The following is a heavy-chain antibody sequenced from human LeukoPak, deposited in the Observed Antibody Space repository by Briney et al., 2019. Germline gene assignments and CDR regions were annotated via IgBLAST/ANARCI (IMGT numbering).Heavy chain of an antibody. CDR2: ISGSGGNT. V-gene: IGHV3-23*01. J-gene: IGHJ5*01. CDR3: AKDYRYAIAAPGRQYNWFDS. D-gene: IGHD6-13*01. Sequence: GGSLRLFCAASGFTFSSYVMSWVRQAPGKGLEWVSAISGSGGNTYYADSVQGRFTISRDKSKDTLYLQMNSLRAEDTAVYFCAKDYRYAIAAPGRQYNWFDSWGQGTLVTVSS. CDR1: GFTFSSYV.